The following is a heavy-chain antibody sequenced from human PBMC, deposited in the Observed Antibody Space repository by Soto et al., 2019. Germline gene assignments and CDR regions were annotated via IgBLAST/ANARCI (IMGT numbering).Heavy chain of an antibody. CDR2: INPDGTTT. D-gene: IGHD4-17*01. Sequence: EVHLVESGGGLVQPGGSLRLSCGDSEFTFSHYWMHWVRQAPGKGLVWVSRINPDGTTTNYADSVKGRFTISRDNAKNTLHLQTNSLRGDDTAMYYCTKDTFGDRDFWGQGTLVTVSS. J-gene: IGHJ4*02. CDR1: EFTFSHYW. V-gene: IGHV3-74*01. CDR3: TKDTFGDRDF.